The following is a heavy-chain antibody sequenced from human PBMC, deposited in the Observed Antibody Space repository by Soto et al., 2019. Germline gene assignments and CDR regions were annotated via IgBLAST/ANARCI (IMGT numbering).Heavy chain of an antibody. V-gene: IGHV3-30-3*01. CDR2: ISYDGSNK. CDR1: GFTFSSYA. J-gene: IGHJ6*02. D-gene: IGHD3-22*01. Sequence: GGSLRLSCAASGFTFSSYAMHWVRQAPGKGLEWVAVISYDGSNKYYAEYVKGRFTISRDNSKNKLYQQMNSQRAEDTAEYYCARFFSTMIVVVTNYYYGMDVWGQGTTVTVSS. CDR3: ARFFSTMIVVVTNYYYGMDV.